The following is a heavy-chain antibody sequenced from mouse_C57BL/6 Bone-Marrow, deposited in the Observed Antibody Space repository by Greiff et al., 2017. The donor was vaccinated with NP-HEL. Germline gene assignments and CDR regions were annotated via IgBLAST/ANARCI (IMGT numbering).Heavy chain of an antibody. CDR3: ANYDGYYFDY. CDR1: GYTFTSYW. CDR2: IYPGSGST. V-gene: IGHV1-55*01. J-gene: IGHJ2*01. Sequence: QVQLKESGAELVKPGASVKMSCKASGYTFTSYWITWVKQRPGQGLEWIGDIYPGSGSTNYNEKFKSKATLTVDTSSSTAYMQLSSLTSEDSAVYYCANYDGYYFDYWGQGTTLTVSS. D-gene: IGHD1-1*01.